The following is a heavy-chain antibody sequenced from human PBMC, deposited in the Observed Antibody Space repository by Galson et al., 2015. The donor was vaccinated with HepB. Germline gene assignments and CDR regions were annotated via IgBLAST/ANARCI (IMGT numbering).Heavy chain of an antibody. Sequence: SLRLSCAASGFTFRSSWTVWVRQAPGKGLEWVATINPDGSKLGYLDSVRGRFTISRDNAQNSLFLHMNSLTAEDTAVYYCARDRAYSSFDYWGQGTLVTVSS. V-gene: IGHV3-7*01. J-gene: IGHJ4*02. D-gene: IGHD2-15*01. CDR2: INPDGSKL. CDR3: ARDRAYSSFDY. CDR1: GFTFRSSW.